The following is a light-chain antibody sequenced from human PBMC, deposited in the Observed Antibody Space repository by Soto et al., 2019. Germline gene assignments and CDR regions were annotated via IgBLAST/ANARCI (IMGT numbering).Light chain of an antibody. V-gene: IGLV2-14*01. Sequence: QSVLTQPASVSGSPGKSITISCTGSSSDVGGYDYGSWYQLHPGKAPKLMVFEVSNRPSGVSYRFSGSKSGNTASLTISGLQAEDEADYFCSSYSSSTAYLFGTGTKVTV. CDR2: EVS. CDR3: SSYSSSTAYL. CDR1: SSDVGGYDY. J-gene: IGLJ1*01.